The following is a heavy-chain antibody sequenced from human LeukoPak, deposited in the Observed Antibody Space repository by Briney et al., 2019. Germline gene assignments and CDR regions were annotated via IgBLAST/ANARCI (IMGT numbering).Heavy chain of an antibody. D-gene: IGHD3-22*01. Sequence: SETLSLTCAVYGGSFSGYYWSWIRQPPGKGLEWIGEINHSGSTNYNPSLKSRVTISVDTSKNQFSLKPSSVTAADTAVYYCARASYYYDSSGYVNYWGQGTLVTVSS. V-gene: IGHV4-34*01. J-gene: IGHJ4*02. CDR2: INHSGST. CDR1: GGSFSGYY. CDR3: ARASYYYDSSGYVNY.